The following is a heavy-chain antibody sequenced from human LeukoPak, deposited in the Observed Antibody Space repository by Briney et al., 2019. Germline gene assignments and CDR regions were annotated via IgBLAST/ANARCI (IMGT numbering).Heavy chain of an antibody. CDR1: GLTFNTYT. Sequence: PGGSLRLSCAASGLTFNTYTMNWVPQAPGKGLEWVSYISGGSSTIYYADFVKGRFTISRDNAKKSLYLQMNSLRDEDTAVYYCARRGDYLDYWGQGILVTVSS. CDR3: ARRGDYLDY. J-gene: IGHJ4*02. V-gene: IGHV3-48*02. CDR2: ISGGSSTI.